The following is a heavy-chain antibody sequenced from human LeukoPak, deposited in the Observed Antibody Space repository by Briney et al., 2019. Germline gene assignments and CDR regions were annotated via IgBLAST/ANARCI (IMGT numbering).Heavy chain of an antibody. CDR2: IHTSGST. J-gene: IGHJ5*02. Sequence: SETLSLTCTVSGGSISSYYWSWIRQPAGKGLEWIGRIHTSGSTNNNPSLKSRVTMSVDTSKNQFSLKLSSVTAADTAVYYCARPYLRGTVVNNWFDPWGQGTLVTVSS. CDR1: GGSISSYY. V-gene: IGHV4-4*07. D-gene: IGHD4-23*01. CDR3: ARPYLRGTVVNNWFDP.